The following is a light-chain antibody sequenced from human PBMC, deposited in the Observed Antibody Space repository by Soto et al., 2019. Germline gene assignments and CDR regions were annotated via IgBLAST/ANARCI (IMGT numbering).Light chain of an antibody. CDR2: GAS. J-gene: IGKJ1*01. Sequence: VLTQSPGALSLSPGERATLSCRASQSVSSSYLAWYQQKPGQAPRLLIYGASTRATGIPARFSGSGSGTEFTLTISSLQSEDFAVYYCQQYNNWPRTFGQGTKVDIK. CDR3: QQYNNWPRT. V-gene: IGKV3-15*01. CDR1: QSVSSSY.